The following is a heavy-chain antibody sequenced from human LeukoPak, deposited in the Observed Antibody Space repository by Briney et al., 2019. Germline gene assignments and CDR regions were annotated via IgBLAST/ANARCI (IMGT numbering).Heavy chain of an antibody. V-gene: IGHV4-34*01. CDR2: INHSGST. CDR1: GGSFSGYY. CDR3: ARVPHDSSGYNY. D-gene: IGHD3-22*01. J-gene: IGHJ4*02. Sequence: KPSETLSLTCAVYGGSFSGYYWSWIFQPPGKGLEWIGEINHSGSTNYNPSLKSRVTISVDTSKNQFSLKLSSVTAADTAVYYCARVPHDSSGYNYWGQGTLVTVSS.